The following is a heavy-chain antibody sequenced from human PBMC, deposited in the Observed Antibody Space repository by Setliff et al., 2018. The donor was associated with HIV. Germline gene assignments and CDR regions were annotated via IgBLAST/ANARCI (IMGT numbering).Heavy chain of an antibody. Sequence: ASVKVSCKVSGYTLSELSLHWVRQAPGKRLEWMETFDPNNGERIYAQKFQGRVSITADTSTDTAYMDLSSLRFEDTAVYYCATRPPDYYGSGNSYPWGQGTLVTVSS. CDR3: ATRPPDYYGSGNSYP. CDR1: GYTLSELS. V-gene: IGHV1-24*01. J-gene: IGHJ5*02. CDR2: FDPNNGER. D-gene: IGHD3-10*01.